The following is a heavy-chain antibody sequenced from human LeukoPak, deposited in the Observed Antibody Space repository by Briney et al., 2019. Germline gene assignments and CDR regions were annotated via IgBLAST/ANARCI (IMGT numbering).Heavy chain of an antibody. V-gene: IGHV3-11*04. CDR2: ISSSGSTI. J-gene: IGHJ4*02. D-gene: IGHD3-10*01. CDR3: ARGEYYYGSGSYYVDY. Sequence: LSLTCAVYGGSFSGYYWSWIRQAPGKGLEWVSYISSSGSTIYYADSVKGRFTISRDNAKNSLYLQMNSLRAEDTAVYYCARGEYYYGSGSYYVDYWGQGTLVTVSS. CDR1: GGSFSGYY.